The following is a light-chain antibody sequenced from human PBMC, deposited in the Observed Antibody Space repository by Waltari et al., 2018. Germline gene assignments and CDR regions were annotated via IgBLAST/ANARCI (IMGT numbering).Light chain of an antibody. Sequence: EIVLTQSPATLSLSPGERATLYCRSSQSMRTYLAWYQHRQGQAARLLIYDASNRATDIPARFSASGSGTEFTVTISSLQRDDFAFYYCQGSSNWRGGAFGGGTTVE. CDR2: DAS. J-gene: IGKJ4*01. CDR3: QGSSNWRGGA. V-gene: IGKV3-11*01. CDR1: QSMRTY.